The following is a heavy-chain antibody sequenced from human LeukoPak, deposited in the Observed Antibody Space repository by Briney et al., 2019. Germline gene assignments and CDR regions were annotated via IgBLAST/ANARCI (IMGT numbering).Heavy chain of an antibody. V-gene: IGHV3-23*01. D-gene: IGHD6-13*01. CDR3: AKSPDDYSSSFDY. CDR2: ISGSGGYT. J-gene: IGHJ4*02. CDR1: GFSFSTYA. Sequence: GGSLRLSCAGSGFSFSTYAMTWVRQAPGMGLESVSAISGSGGYTYYADSVKGRFTISRDNSKNTLYLLMNSLRAEDTALYYCAKSPDDYSSSFDYWGQGTLVSVST.